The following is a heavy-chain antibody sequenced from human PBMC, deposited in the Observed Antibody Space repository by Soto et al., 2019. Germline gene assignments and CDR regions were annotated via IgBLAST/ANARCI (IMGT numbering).Heavy chain of an antibody. D-gene: IGHD6-13*01. CDR2: ISGSAYNI. CDR3: VRSHAAAAPYGYFDV. J-gene: IGHJ2*01. V-gene: IGHV3-48*03. CDR1: GFTFDKYD. Sequence: EVRLVESGGGLEQPGGSLRLSCAVSGFTFDKYDMSWVRQAPGKGLEWISYISGSAYNIFYADSVKGRFIISRDNAKNSLFLQMNSLRTNDTAVYYCVRSHAAAAPYGYFDVWGRGTLVTVSS.